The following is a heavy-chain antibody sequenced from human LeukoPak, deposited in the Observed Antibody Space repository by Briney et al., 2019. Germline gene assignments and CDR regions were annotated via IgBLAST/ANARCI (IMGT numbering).Heavy chain of an antibody. CDR1: GYTFTGYY. CDR3: ARVGRYCSSTSCSTLY. J-gene: IGHJ4*02. V-gene: IGHV1-18*04. CDR2: ISAYNGNT. Sequence: LGASVKVSCKASGYTFTGYYMHWVRQAPGQGLEWMGWISAYNGNTNYAQKLQGRVTMTTDTSTSTAYMELRSLRSDDTAVYYCARVGRYCSSTSCSTLYWGQGTLVTVSS. D-gene: IGHD2-2*01.